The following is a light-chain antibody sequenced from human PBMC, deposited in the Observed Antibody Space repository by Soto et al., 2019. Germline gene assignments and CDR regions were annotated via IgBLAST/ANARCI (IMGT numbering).Light chain of an antibody. J-gene: IGKJ5*01. CDR1: HGISSW. CDR3: QQANTFSLT. Sequence: DIHMTQSPSSVAASVGDRITITCRASHGISSWLAWYQQKPGKAPKLLIYAASSLQSGVPSRFSGSGSGTHFTLTISSLQPEDFATYYCQQANTFSLTFGQGTRLEIK. V-gene: IGKV1D-12*01. CDR2: AAS.